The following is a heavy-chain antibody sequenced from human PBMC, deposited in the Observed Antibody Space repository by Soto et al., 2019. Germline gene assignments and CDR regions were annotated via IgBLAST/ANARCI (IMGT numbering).Heavy chain of an antibody. CDR2: IWYDGSNK. CDR3: ARDMWGPST. J-gene: IGHJ5*02. D-gene: IGHD1-26*01. V-gene: IGHV3-33*01. CDR1: GFTFSSYG. Sequence: QVQLVESGGGVVQPGRSLRLSCAASGFTFSSYGMHWVRQAPGKGLEWVAVIWYDGSNKYYADSVKGRFTISRDNSKNTLYLQNNSLRAEDTAVYYCARDMWGPSTWGQGTLVTVSS.